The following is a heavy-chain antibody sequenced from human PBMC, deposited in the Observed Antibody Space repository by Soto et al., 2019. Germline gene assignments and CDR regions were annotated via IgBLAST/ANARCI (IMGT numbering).Heavy chain of an antibody. J-gene: IGHJ4*02. CDR1: GFTFSSYG. V-gene: IGHV3-30*18. Sequence: QVQLVESGGGVVQPGRSLRLSCAASGFTFSSYGVHWVRQAPGKGLEWVAVISYDGSNKYYADSVKGRFTISRDNSKNTLYLQMNSLRAEDTAVYYCAKDFSKWLVMDYFDYWGQGTLVTVSS. D-gene: IGHD6-19*01. CDR3: AKDFSKWLVMDYFDY. CDR2: ISYDGSNK.